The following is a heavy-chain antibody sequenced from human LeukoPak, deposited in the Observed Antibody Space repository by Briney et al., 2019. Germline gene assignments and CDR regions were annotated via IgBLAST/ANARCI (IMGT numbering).Heavy chain of an antibody. CDR3: ARGPNSNWSGLDF. CDR1: GFTFTAYW. D-gene: IGHD6-6*01. J-gene: IGHJ4*02. Sequence: PGGSLRLSCAASGFTFTAYWMHWVRQTPGKGLVWVARTNRDDSITDYADSVKGRFTVSRDNAKNTLYLQVNNLRAEDTAVYYCARGPNSNWSGLDFWGQGTLLTVSS. CDR2: TNRDDSIT. V-gene: IGHV3-74*01.